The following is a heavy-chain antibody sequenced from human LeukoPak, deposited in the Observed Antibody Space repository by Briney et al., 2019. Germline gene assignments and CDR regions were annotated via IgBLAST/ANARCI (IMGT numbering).Heavy chain of an antibody. J-gene: IGHJ4*02. D-gene: IGHD4-17*01. V-gene: IGHV3-33*08. CDR1: GFTFSSYG. CDR2: IWYDGSNK. Sequence: GGSLRLSCAASGFTFSSYGMHWVRQAPGKGLEWVAVIWYDGSNKYYADSVKGRFTISRDNSKNTLYLQMNSLRAEDTAVYYCAREDYGDYLGYWGQGTLVTVSS. CDR3: AREDYGDYLGY.